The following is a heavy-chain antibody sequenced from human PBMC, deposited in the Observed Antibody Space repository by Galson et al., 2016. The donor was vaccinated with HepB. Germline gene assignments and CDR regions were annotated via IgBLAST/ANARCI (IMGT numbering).Heavy chain of an antibody. D-gene: IGHD3-22*01. CDR1: GYSFTSYG. CDR3: ARPLNYDDSSGYTFDI. CDR2: FSAYNRNT. V-gene: IGHV1-18*01. Sequence: SVKVSCKASGYSFTSYGIGWVRQAPGQGLEWMGWFSAYNRNTKYAQKFQGRVTMTTDTSTSTAYMELRSLRYDDTAVYYCARPLNYDDSSGYTFDIWGQGTMVTVSS. J-gene: IGHJ3*02.